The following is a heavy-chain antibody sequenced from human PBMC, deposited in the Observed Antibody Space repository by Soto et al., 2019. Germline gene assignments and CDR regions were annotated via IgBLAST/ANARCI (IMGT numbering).Heavy chain of an antibody. J-gene: IGHJ4*02. V-gene: IGHV1-69*02. CDR3: ARAPSALHFDY. Sequence: QVELVQSGAEVKKPGSSVKVSCKASGGTFSSYTISWVRRAPGQGLEWMGRIIPILGIANYAQKFQGRVTITADKSTSTAYMELSSLRSEDTAVYYCARAPSALHFDYWGQGTLVTVSS. CDR1: GGTFSSYT. D-gene: IGHD2-15*01. CDR2: IIPILGIA.